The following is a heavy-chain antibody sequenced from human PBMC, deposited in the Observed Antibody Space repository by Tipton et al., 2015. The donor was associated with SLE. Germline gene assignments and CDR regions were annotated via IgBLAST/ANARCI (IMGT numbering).Heavy chain of an antibody. Sequence: TLSLTCSVSGGSMNFLYWTWVRQTPGKGLEWIGEIFHSGNTNYNPSLKSRVTISVDTSKNQFSLKLSSVTAADTAVYYCARDPRGGDAFDIWGQGTMVTVSS. CDR3: ARDPRGGDAFDI. CDR2: IFHSGNT. V-gene: IGHV4-34*12. CDR1: GGSMNFLY. D-gene: IGHD3-10*01. J-gene: IGHJ3*02.